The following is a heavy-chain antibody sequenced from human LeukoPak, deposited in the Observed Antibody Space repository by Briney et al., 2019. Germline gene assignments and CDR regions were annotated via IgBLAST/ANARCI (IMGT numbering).Heavy chain of an antibody. CDR2: IIPILGIA. CDR3: AKDLVSPRRLGSSEKLDY. Sequence: GASVKVSCKASGGTFSSYAISWVRQAPGQGLEWMGRIIPILGIANYAQKFQGRVTITADKSTSTAYTELSSLRSEDTAVYYCAKDLVSPRRLGSSEKLDYWGQGTLVTVSS. V-gene: IGHV1-69*04. CDR1: GGTFSSYA. D-gene: IGHD3-10*01. J-gene: IGHJ4*02.